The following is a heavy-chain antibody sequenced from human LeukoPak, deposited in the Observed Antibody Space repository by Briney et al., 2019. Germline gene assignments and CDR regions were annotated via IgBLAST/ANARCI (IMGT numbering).Heavy chain of an antibody. D-gene: IGHD3-22*01. CDR3: ASWASYYDSSGYYPDY. Sequence: ASVKVSCKASGYTFTGYYMHWVRQAPGQGLGWMGWINPNSGGTNYAQKFQGRVTMTRDTSISTAYMELSRLRSDDTAVYYCASWASYYDSSGYYPDYWGQGTLVTVSS. CDR1: GYTFTGYY. CDR2: INPNSGGT. V-gene: IGHV1-2*02. J-gene: IGHJ4*02.